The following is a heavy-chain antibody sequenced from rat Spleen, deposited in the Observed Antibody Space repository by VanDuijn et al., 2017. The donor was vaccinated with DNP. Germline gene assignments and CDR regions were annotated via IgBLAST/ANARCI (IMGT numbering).Heavy chain of an antibody. J-gene: IGHJ2*01. CDR3: ARWVRYFDY. CDR2: ISYSGST. Sequence: GQLQESGPGLVKPSQSLSLTCSVTGYSITSSYTWNWVRKFPGNKMEWMGYISYSGSTRYNPSLKSRISITRDTSENQFFLHLNSVTTEDTATYYCARWVRYFDYWGQGVMVTVSS. CDR1: GYSITSSYT. D-gene: IGHD1-1*01. V-gene: IGHV3-1*01.